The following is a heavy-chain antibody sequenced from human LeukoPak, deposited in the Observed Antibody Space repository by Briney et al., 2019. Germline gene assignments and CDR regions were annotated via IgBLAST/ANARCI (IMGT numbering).Heavy chain of an antibody. V-gene: IGHV1-69*13. CDR2: IIPIFGTA. Sequence: GASVKVSCKASGGTFSSYAISWVRQAPGQGLEWMGGIIPIFGTANYAQKFQGRATITADESTSTAYMELSSLRSEDTAVYYCARGMGIAVAGTLTGGNNWFDPWGQGTLVTVSS. D-gene: IGHD6-19*01. J-gene: IGHJ5*02. CDR1: GGTFSSYA. CDR3: ARGMGIAVAGTLTGGNNWFDP.